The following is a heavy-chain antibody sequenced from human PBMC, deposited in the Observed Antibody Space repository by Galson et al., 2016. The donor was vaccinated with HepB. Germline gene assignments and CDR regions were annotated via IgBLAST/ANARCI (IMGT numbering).Heavy chain of an antibody. CDR1: ELSIISSA. V-gene: IGHV3-23*01. J-gene: IGHJ5*02. Sequence: SLRLSCAVSELSIISSAMSWVRQAPGKGLEWVSSIRAGGGDTYYPDSVNGRFTTSRDMSKNTLYLQMGSMRAEDTAVYYCAKCSVYSTGWCDSLDPWGQGTLVIVSS. CDR2: IRAGGGDT. D-gene: IGHD6-19*01. CDR3: AKCSVYSTGWCDSLDP.